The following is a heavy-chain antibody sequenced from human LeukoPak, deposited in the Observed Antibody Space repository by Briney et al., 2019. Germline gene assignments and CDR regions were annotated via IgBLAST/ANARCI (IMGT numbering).Heavy chain of an antibody. D-gene: IGHD4-17*01. CDR2: IIPIFGTA. Sequence: SVKVSCKASGGTFSSYAISWVRQAPGQGLEWMGRIIPIFGTANYAQKFQGRVTITTDESTSTAYMELSSLRSEDTAVYYCARDFILRATVTTTNWFDPWGQGTLVTVSS. J-gene: IGHJ5*02. V-gene: IGHV1-69*05. CDR3: ARDFILRATVTTTNWFDP. CDR1: GGTFSSYA.